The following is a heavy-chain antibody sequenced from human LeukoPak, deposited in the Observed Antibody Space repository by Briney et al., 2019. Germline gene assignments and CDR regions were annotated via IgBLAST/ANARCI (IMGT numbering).Heavy chain of an antibody. CDR3: ARVVRDSREDY. CDR2: ISSSRSSI. D-gene: IGHD3-9*01. Sequence: PGGSLRLSCAASGFRFSFYSMNGVPQAPGKGLEWVSYISSSRSSISYADSVKGRFTISRDNANNSLYLQMNSLRAQDTAVYYCARVVRDSREDYWGQGTLVTVSS. CDR1: GFRFSFYS. V-gene: IGHV3-48*04. J-gene: IGHJ4*02.